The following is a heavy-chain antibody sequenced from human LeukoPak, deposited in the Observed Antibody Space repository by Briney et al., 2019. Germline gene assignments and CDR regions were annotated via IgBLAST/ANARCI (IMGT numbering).Heavy chain of an antibody. V-gene: IGHV4-59*01. J-gene: IGHJ4*02. D-gene: IGHD5-24*01. Sequence: SETLSLTCTVSGGSISSYYWSWIRQPPGKGLEWIGYIYYSGSTNYNSSLKSRVTISVDTPKNQFSLKLSSVTAADTAVYYCARKSGDGYYFDYWGQGALVTVSS. CDR2: IYYSGST. CDR3: ARKSGDGYYFDY. CDR1: GGSISSYY.